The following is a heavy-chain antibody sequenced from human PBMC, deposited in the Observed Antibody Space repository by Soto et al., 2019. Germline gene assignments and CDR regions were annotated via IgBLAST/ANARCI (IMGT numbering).Heavy chain of an antibody. V-gene: IGHV4-30-4*08. J-gene: IGHJ3*02. CDR1: GGSSSSGDYY. D-gene: IGHD3-22*01. Sequence: LPLTCTVSGGSSSSGDYYWSWIRQPPGKGLEWIGYIYYSGSTYYNPSLKSRVTISVDTSKNQFSLKLSSVTAADTAVYYCARDPRSSGYYDKAFDIWGQGTMVTVSS. CDR2: IYYSGST. CDR3: ARDPRSSGYYDKAFDI.